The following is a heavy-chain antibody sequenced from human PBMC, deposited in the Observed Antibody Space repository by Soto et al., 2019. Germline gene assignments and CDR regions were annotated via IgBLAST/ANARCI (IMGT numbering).Heavy chain of an antibody. J-gene: IGHJ6*02. CDR1: GGTFSSYA. CDR2: IIPIFGTA. D-gene: IGHD2-2*01. CDR3: ARLDCSSTSCPHYYYGMDV. Sequence: SVKVSCKASGGTFSSYAISWLLQAPGQGLEWMGGIIPIFGTANYAQKFQGRVTITADESTSTAYMELSSLRSEDTAVYYCARLDCSSTSCPHYYYGMDVWGQGTTVTVSS. V-gene: IGHV1-69*13.